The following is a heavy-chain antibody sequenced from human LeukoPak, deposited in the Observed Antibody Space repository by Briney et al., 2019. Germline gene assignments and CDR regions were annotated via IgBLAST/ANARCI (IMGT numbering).Heavy chain of an antibody. D-gene: IGHD4-17*01. CDR3: ARVPLIYGDYESAPYYYYMDV. V-gene: IGHV4-59*08. J-gene: IGHJ6*03. CDR2: IYYSGST. CDR1: GDSINNYY. Sequence: PSETLSLTFSVSGDSINNYYWNWIRQPPGKGLEWIGYIYYSGSTRYNPSLKSRVTISVDTSKNQFSLKLSSVTAADTAVYYCARVPLIYGDYESAPYYYYMDVWGKGTTVTVSS.